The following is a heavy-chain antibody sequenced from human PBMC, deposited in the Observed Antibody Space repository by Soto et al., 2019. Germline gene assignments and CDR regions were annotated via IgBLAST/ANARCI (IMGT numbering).Heavy chain of an antibody. V-gene: IGHV1-46*01. CDR2: IYPNGGST. D-gene: IGHD3-10*02. J-gene: IGHJ6*02. CDR3: AREMVGSIDSPYGMDV. CDR1: GYTFTRYY. Sequence: QVQLVQSGAGVREPGASVKLSCEASGYTFTRYYIHWVRQAPGQGLEWMGLIYPNGGSTTYAQKFRGRVTLTRDTSTSTVFMELSSLTSEDTARYYCAREMVGSIDSPYGMDVWGQGNTVIVSS.